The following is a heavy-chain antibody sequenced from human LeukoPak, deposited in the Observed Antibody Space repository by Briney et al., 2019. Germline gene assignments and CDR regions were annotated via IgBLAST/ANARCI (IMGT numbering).Heavy chain of an antibody. CDR3: AAGLPIYYYYYYMDV. CDR1: GGTFSSYA. V-gene: IGHV1-69*06. Sequence: SVKVSCKASGGTFSSYATSWVRQAPGQGLEWMGRIIPIFGTANYAQKFQGRVTITADKSTSTAYMELSSLRSEDTAVYYCAAGLPIYYYYYYMDVWGKGTTVTVSS. J-gene: IGHJ6*03. D-gene: IGHD3-9*01. CDR2: IIPIFGTA.